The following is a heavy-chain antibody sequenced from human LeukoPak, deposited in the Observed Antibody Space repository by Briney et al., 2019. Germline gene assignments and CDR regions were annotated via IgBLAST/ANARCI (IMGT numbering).Heavy chain of an antibody. CDR1: GFTFSNYA. V-gene: IGHV3-23*01. D-gene: IGHD3-10*01. CDR2: ISGSGGST. J-gene: IGHJ4*02. CDR3: AKDHGDTMVRGVMGD. Sequence: PGGSLRLSCAASGFTFSNYAMSWVRQAPGKGLEWVSSISGSGGSTYYADSVKGRFSISRDNSKNTLYLQMSSLRAEDTALYYCAKDHGDTMVRGVMGDWGQGTLVTVSS.